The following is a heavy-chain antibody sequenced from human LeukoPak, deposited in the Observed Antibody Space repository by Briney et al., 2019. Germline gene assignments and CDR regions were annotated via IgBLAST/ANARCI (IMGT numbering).Heavy chain of an antibody. D-gene: IGHD1-7*01. V-gene: IGHV4-34*01. Sequence: PSQTLSLTCSLDGGSFSGYYWSWIRQPPGKGLGWIGEINQSGSTNYNPSLKSRVTISVDTSKNQFSLKLSSVTAADTAVYYCARITGTTFMDYWGQGTLVTVSS. CDR1: GGSFSGYY. CDR2: INQSGST. J-gene: IGHJ4*02. CDR3: ARITGTTFMDY.